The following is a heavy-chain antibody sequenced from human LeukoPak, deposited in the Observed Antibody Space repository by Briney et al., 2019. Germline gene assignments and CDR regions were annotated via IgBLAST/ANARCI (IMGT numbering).Heavy chain of an antibody. CDR2: IIPILGIA. Sequence: GSSVKVSCKASGGTFSSYAISWVRQAPGQGLEWMGRIIPILGIANYAQKFQGRVTITADKSTSTAYMELSSLRSEDTAVYYCARAVVVMTAIRDYYYYYGMDVWGQGTTVTVSS. D-gene: IGHD2-21*02. CDR1: GGTFSSYA. CDR3: ARAVVVMTAIRDYYYYYGMDV. J-gene: IGHJ6*02. V-gene: IGHV1-69*04.